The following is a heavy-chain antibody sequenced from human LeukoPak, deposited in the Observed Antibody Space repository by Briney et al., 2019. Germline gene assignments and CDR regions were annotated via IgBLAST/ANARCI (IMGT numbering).Heavy chain of an antibody. CDR1: GFTFSSYS. Sequence: GGSLRLSCAASGFTFSSYSMNWVRQAPGKGLEWVSGISWNSGSIGYADSVKGRFTISRDNAKNSLYLQMNSLRAEDTALYYCAKDSLAAAGRTRDYYYYMDVWGKGTTVTVSS. CDR3: AKDSLAAAGRTRDYYYYMDV. J-gene: IGHJ6*03. V-gene: IGHV3-9*01. D-gene: IGHD6-13*01. CDR2: ISWNSGSI.